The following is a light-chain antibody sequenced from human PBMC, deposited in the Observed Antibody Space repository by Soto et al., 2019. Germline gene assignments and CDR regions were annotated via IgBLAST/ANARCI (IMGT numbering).Light chain of an antibody. Sequence: EIVLTQSPGTLSLSPGERATLSCRASQTVSSSYLAWYQQTPGQAPRLLIYGASSSATGIPDRFSGSGSGTDFTLTISRLEPEDFAVYYCQQYGRSPPNTFGQRTKLEIK. J-gene: IGKJ2*01. CDR3: QQYGRSPPNT. CDR2: GAS. V-gene: IGKV3-20*01. CDR1: QTVSSSY.